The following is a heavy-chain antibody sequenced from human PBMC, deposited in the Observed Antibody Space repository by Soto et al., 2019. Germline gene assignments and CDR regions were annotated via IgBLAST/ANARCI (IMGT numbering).Heavy chain of an antibody. CDR1: GFSLSTSGVC. Sequence: QITLKESGPTLVKPTQTLTLTCTFSGFSLSTSGVCVGWIRQPPGKALEWLALIYWDDDKRYSPSLKSRLTITKDTSKNQVVLTMTNMDPVDTATYYCAHSHSYSKSWYYYYDGMDVWGQGTTVTVSS. D-gene: IGHD6-13*01. J-gene: IGHJ6*02. CDR2: IYWDDDK. CDR3: AHSHSYSKSWYYYYDGMDV. V-gene: IGHV2-5*02.